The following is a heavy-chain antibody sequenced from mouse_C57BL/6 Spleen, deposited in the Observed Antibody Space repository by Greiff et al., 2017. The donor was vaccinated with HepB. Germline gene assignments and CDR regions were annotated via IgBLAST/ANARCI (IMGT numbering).Heavy chain of an antibody. V-gene: IGHV1-56*01. CDR2: IFPGSGST. D-gene: IGHD2-4*01. CDR1: FYTFTSHL. Sequence: LHHSLPSLFIPFSSLNISFKSPFYTFTSHLMQWVRHRPVHCLEWIGEIFPGSGSTYYNEKFKGKATLTVDTSSSTAYMQLSSLTSEDSAVYFCARGEGYDYDWGQGTTLTVSS. CDR3: ARGEGYDYD. J-gene: IGHJ2*01.